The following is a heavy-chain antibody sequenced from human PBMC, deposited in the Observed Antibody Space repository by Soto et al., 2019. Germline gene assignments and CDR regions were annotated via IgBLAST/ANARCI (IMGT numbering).Heavy chain of an antibody. D-gene: IGHD3-22*01. J-gene: IGHJ2*01. Sequence: GGSLRLSCAASGFTFSSYAMHWVRQAPGKGLEWVAVISYDGSNKYYADSVKGRFTISRDNSKNTLYLQMNSLRAEDTAVYYFARDPSNYYDSSGYYYWYFDLWGRGTLVTVSS. CDR1: GFTFSSYA. CDR2: ISYDGSNK. CDR3: ARDPSNYYDSSGYYYWYFDL. V-gene: IGHV3-30*04.